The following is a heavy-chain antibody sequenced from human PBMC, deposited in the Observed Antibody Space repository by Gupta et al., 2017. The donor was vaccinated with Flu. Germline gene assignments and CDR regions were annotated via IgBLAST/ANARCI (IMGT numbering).Heavy chain of an antibody. CDR1: GFTVSNNY. D-gene: IGHD3-3*01. Sequence: EVQLVESGGVLIQPGGSLRLSCAASGFTVSNNYMSWVRQAPGKGLEWLSVINTRGTKHYAEAVRGRFTISRDDSKNTLYLQMNTLRNEDTAVYYCARGPSGYNDDWGQGTRVTVSS. CDR3: ARGPSGYNDD. J-gene: IGHJ4*02. V-gene: IGHV3-53*01. CDR2: INTRGTK.